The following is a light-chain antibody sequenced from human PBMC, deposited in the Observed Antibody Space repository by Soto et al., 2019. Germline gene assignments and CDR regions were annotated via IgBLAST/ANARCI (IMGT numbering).Light chain of an antibody. CDR1: SSDVGGYNF. J-gene: IGLJ3*02. CDR3: SSYINSSTLV. V-gene: IGLV2-14*01. Sequence: QSALTQPASVSGSPGQSITISCTGTSSDVGGYNFVSWYQHHPGKAPKLMIYEDSNRPSGVSNRFSGSKSGNTASLTISGLQAXDXADYYCSSYINSSTLVFGGGTKLTVL. CDR2: EDS.